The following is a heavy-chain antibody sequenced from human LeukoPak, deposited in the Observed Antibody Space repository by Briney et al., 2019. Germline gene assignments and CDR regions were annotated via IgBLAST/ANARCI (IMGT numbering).Heavy chain of an antibody. D-gene: IGHD6-6*01. Sequence: ASVKVSCKASGGTFSSYAISWVRQAPGQGLEWMGGIIPIFGTANYAQKFQGRVTITADESTSTAYMELSSLRSEDTAVYYCARDRGSSSNPYYYYYYMDVWGKGTTVTVSS. J-gene: IGHJ6*03. CDR2: IIPIFGTA. CDR1: GGTFSSYA. V-gene: IGHV1-69*13. CDR3: ARDRGSSSNPYYYYYYMDV.